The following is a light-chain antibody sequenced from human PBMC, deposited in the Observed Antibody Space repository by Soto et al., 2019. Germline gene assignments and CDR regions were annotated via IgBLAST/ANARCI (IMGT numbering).Light chain of an antibody. J-gene: IGLJ1*01. CDR2: EVN. Sequence: QSALTQPASVSGAPGQSITISCTGTSIDVGAYNSVSWYQHHPGKAPKLMIYEVNNRPSGVSNRFSGSKSGDTASLTISGLQAEDEADYYCSSFTTSSTYAFGTGTKLTVL. CDR3: SSFTTSSTYA. CDR1: SIDVGAYNS. V-gene: IGLV2-14*01.